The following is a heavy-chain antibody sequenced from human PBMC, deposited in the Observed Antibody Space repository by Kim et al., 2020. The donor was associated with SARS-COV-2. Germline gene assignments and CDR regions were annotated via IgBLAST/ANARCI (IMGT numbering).Heavy chain of an antibody. D-gene: IGHD5-18*01. CDR2: T. V-gene: IGHV3-23*01. J-gene: IGHJ4*02. Sequence: THYADSVKGRFTITRDNSKNTVYLQMPSLRAEDTAIYYCTALIHSHFDYWGQGTLVTVSS. CDR3: TALIHSHFDY.